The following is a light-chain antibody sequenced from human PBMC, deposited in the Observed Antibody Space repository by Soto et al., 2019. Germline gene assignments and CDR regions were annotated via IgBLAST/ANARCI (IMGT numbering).Light chain of an antibody. CDR3: AAWDDSLNGYV. CDR2: TND. CDR1: SSNMGSNI. J-gene: IGLJ1*01. Sequence: QSVLSQPPSASETPGQRVTISCSGSSSNMGSNIVNWYQHVPGSAPKILIYTNDQRPSGVPDRFSGAKSGTSASLAISGLQSDDEADYYCAAWDDSLNGYVFGTGTQLTVL. V-gene: IGLV1-44*01.